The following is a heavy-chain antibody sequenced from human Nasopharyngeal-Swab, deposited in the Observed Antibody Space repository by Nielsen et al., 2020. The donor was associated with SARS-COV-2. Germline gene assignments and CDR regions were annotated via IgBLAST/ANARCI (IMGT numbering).Heavy chain of an antibody. CDR2: TYYRSKWYN. J-gene: IGHJ4*02. V-gene: IGHV6-1*01. CDR3: ARDLDSSNWYPYYFDY. D-gene: IGHD6-13*01. Sequence: WIRQSPSRGLEWLGRTYYRSKWYNDYAVSVKSRITINPDTSKNQFSLQLNSVTPEDTAVYYCARDLDSSNWYPYYFDYWGQGTLVTVS.